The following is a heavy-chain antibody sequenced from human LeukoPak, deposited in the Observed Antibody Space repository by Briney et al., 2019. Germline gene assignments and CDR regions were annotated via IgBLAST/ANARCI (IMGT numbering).Heavy chain of an antibody. Sequence: GGSLRLSCAASGFTFSSAWMSWVRRAPGKGLEWVGRIKAKTNGGTADYPAPVKGRFTISRDDSRNTMYLQMNSLKSDDTAVYYCATEEFIYGYHGIDAWGQGTIVTVSS. CDR1: GFTFSSAW. J-gene: IGHJ3*01. V-gene: IGHV3-15*01. D-gene: IGHD5-18*01. CDR3: ATEEFIYGYHGIDA. CDR2: IKAKTNGGTA.